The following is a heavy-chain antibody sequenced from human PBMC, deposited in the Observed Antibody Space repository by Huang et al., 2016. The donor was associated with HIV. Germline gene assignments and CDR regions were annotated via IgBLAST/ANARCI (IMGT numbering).Heavy chain of an antibody. D-gene: IGHD3-10*01. CDR2: CSTYNGHT. J-gene: IGHJ5*02. CDR3: ARFRGPQVTLNWLDP. V-gene: IGHV1-18*01. CDR1: GYTFFNYS. Sequence: QVQLVQSGPEMKKLGASVNVSCKASGYTFFNYSISWVRQAPGQGLEWMGRCSTYNGHTNYAQKCQGRLTLTTDVSTSSAYMELKNLRSDDTAVYYCARFRGPQVTLNWLDPWGQGTLVTVSS.